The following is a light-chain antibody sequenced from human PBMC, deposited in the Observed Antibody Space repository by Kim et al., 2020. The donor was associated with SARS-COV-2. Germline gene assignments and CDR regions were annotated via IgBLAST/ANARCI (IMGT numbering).Light chain of an antibody. CDR3: QQSNSYTPS. J-gene: IGKJ4*01. Sequence: DIQMTQSPSSLSASVGDRVTITCRAGDGISRCLDWYQQKPEEAPKLLIYDASSLESGVPSRFSGSASGTEFTLTISGLQHDDFATYYCQQSNSYTPSFGGGTKVDIK. CDR2: DAS. CDR1: DGISRC. V-gene: IGKV1-39*01.